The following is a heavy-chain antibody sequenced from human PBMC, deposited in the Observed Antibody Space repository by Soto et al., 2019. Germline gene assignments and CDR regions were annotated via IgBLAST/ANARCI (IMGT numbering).Heavy chain of an antibody. D-gene: IGHD5-12*01. Sequence: EVQLVESGGGLVQPGRSLRLSCAASGFTFDDYAMHWVRQAPGKGLEWVSGISWNSGSIGYADSVKGRFTISRDNAKNSLYLQMNSLRAEDTALYYCAKEGDSGYDFHRGYYFDYWGQGTLVTVSS. CDR2: ISWNSGSI. CDR1: GFTFDDYA. J-gene: IGHJ4*02. CDR3: AKEGDSGYDFHRGYYFDY. V-gene: IGHV3-9*01.